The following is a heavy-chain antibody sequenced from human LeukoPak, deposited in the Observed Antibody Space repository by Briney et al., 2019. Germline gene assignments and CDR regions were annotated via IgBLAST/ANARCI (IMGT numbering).Heavy chain of an antibody. CDR2: IIPILGIA. J-gene: IGHJ4*02. D-gene: IGHD6-6*01. Sequence: SVKVSCKASGGTFSSYAISWVRQAPGQGLEWMGRIIPILGIANYAQKFQGRVTITADKSTSTAYMELRSLRSDDTAVYYCARGRYSSSSLFDYWGQGTLVTVSS. CDR1: GGTFSSYA. V-gene: IGHV1-69*04. CDR3: ARGRYSSSSLFDY.